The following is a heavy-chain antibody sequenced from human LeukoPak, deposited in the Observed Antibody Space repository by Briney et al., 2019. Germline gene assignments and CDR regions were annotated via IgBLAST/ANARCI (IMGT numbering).Heavy chain of an antibody. Sequence: SETLSLTCTVSGGSINSRPYSWGWIRQPPGKGLEWLGSFYYSGSTYYKPSLKSRVTISVDTSKNQFSLKLNSVTAADTAVYYCARLVVSSWYHEVLLGRDYWGQGTLVTASS. CDR3: ARLVVSSWYHEVLLGRDY. D-gene: IGHD6-13*01. J-gene: IGHJ4*02. CDR1: GGSINSRPYS. V-gene: IGHV4-39*01. CDR2: FYYSGST.